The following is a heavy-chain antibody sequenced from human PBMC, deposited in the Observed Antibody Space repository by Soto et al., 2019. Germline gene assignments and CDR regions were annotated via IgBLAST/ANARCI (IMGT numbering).Heavy chain of an antibody. CDR1: GGSFSGCY. CDR2: INHSGST. J-gene: IGHJ5*02. CDR3: ARGPSTTTPRSDP. Sequence: PSETLSLTCAVYGGSFSGCYWSWIRQPPGKGLEWIGEINHSGSTNYNPSLKSRVTISIDTSKNQFSLKLSSVTAADTAVYYCARGPSTTTPRSDPWGQGXLVTVYS. V-gene: IGHV4-34*01. D-gene: IGHD2-2*01.